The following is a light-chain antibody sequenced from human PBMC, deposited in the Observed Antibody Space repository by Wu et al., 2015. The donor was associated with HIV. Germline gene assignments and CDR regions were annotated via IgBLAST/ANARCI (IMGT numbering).Light chain of an antibody. J-gene: IGKJ5*01. CDR2: GAS. CDR3: QQYNNWPRIT. Sequence: EIVMTQSPATLSVSPGERATLSCRASQSISSNLAWYQQKPGQAPRLLIYGASTRATDIPARFSGSGSGTEFTLTISIMQSEDFAVYYCQQYNNWPRITFGQGTRLEIK. V-gene: IGKV3-15*01. CDR1: QSISSN.